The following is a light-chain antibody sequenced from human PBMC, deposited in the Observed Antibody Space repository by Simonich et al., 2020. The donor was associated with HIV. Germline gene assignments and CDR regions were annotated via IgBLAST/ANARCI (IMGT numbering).Light chain of an antibody. CDR2: WAS. J-gene: IGKJ1*01. Sequence: DIVMTQSPDSLAVSLGERATINCKSSQSILSSSNNKNYLAWYQQKPGQPPNLLIYWASTRESGVPDRFSGSGSGTDFTLTINSLQTEDVAIYYCQQYYSTPQTFGQGTKVEI. CDR1: QSILSSSNNKNY. CDR3: QQYYSTPQT. V-gene: IGKV4-1*01.